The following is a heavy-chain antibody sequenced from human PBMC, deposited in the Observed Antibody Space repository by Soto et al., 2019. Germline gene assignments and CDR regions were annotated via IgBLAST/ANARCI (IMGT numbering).Heavy chain of an antibody. D-gene: IGHD2-15*01. J-gene: IGHJ4*02. CDR3: AKDTASYCSGGSCYFDY. V-gene: IGHV3-30*18. CDR2: ISYDGSNK. CDR1: GFTFSSYG. Sequence: GGSLRLSCAASGFTFSSYGMHWVRQAPGKGLEWVAVISYDGSNKYYADSVKGRFTISRDNSKNTLYLQMNSLRAEDTAVYYCAKDTASYCSGGSCYFDYWGQGTLVTVSS.